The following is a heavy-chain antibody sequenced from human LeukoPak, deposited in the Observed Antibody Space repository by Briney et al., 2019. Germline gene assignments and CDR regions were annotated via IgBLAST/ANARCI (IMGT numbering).Heavy chain of an antibody. J-gene: IGHJ6*02. Sequence: PSETLSLTCTVSGGSINSYYWSWIRQPPGKGLEWIGSISYSGSTNYNPSLKSRVTISVDTSKNQFSLKVSSMTSADTSVYYCAREFRSDYYYYGLDVWGQGTTVTVSS. V-gene: IGHV4-59*01. CDR2: ISYSGST. CDR1: GGSINSYY. CDR3: AREFRSDYYYYGLDV.